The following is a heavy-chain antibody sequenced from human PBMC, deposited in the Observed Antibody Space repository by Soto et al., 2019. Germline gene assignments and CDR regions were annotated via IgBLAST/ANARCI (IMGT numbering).Heavy chain of an antibody. CDR2: IYWDNDK. J-gene: IGHJ3*02. V-gene: IGHV2-5*02. Sequence: GSGPTLVNPTQTLTLTCSFSGFSLNTTAVGVGWSRQPPGKALEWLALIYWDNDKRYNPSLKTRLTITKDTSKNQVVLKMTNMDPVDTATYFCAXREGDDYVWGSYKDAFDIWGQGTMVTVS. CDR3: AXREGDDYVWGSYKDAFDI. D-gene: IGHD3-16*01. CDR1: GFSLNTTAVG.